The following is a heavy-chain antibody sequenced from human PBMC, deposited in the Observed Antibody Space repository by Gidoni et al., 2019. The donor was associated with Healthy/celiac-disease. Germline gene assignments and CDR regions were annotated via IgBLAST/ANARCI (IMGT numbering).Heavy chain of an antibody. CDR1: GFTFSGSA. CDR2: IRSKANSYAT. Sequence: EVQLVDSGGCLVQPGGSLQLSCSASGFTFSGSAMHWVRQASGKGLEWVGRIRSKANSYATADAASVKGRVTISRDDSKNTAYLQMNSLKTEDTAGYYWSYYYDSSGGDAFDIWGQGTMVTVSS. V-gene: IGHV3-73*02. D-gene: IGHD3-22*01. J-gene: IGHJ3*02. CDR3: SYYYDSSGGDAFDI.